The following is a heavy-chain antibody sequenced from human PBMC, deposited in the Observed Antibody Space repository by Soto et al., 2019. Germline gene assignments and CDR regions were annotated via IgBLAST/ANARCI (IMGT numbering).Heavy chain of an antibody. J-gene: IGHJ4*02. CDR3: ARGLYYYDSSGYSHFDY. CDR2: FDPEDGET. D-gene: IGHD3-22*01. V-gene: IGHV1-24*01. CDR1: GYTLTQLS. Sequence: SVKVSCNVSGYTLTQLSMHWVRQVPGKGLEWMGGFDPEDGETIYAQKFQGRVTMTEDTSTDTAYLELSSLRFEDTAVYYCARGLYYYDSSGYSHFDYWGQGTLVTVSS.